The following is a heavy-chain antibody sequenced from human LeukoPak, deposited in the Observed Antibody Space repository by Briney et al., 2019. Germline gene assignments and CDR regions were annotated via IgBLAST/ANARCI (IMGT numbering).Heavy chain of an antibody. J-gene: IGHJ4*02. D-gene: IGHD6-13*01. V-gene: IGHV3-30*02. Sequence: GGSLRLSCAASGFTFSSYGMHWVRQAPGKGLEWVAFIRYDGSNKYYADSVKGRSTISRDNSKNTLYLQMNSLRAEDTALYYCAKAHGSSSWFGYYFDYWGQGTLVTVSS. CDR3: AKAHGSSSWFGYYFDY. CDR2: IRYDGSNK. CDR1: GFTFSSYG.